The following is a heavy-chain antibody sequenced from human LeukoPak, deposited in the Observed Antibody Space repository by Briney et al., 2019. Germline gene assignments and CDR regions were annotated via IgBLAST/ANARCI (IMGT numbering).Heavy chain of an antibody. Sequence: GESLKISCKGSGYSFTSYWIGWVRQMPGKGLEWMGIIYPGDSDTRYSPSFQGQVTISADKSISTAYLQWSSLKASDTAMYYCARLKYCSSTSCYGYYYYYMDVWGKGTTVTVSS. CDR1: GYSFTSYW. CDR3: ARLKYCSSTSCYGYYYYYMDV. V-gene: IGHV5-51*01. CDR2: IYPGDSDT. D-gene: IGHD2-2*01. J-gene: IGHJ6*03.